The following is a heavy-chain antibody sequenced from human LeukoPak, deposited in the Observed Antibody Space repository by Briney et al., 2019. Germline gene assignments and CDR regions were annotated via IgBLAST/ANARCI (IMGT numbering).Heavy chain of an antibody. V-gene: IGHV3-48*01. J-gene: IGHJ6*03. CDR1: GFTFSSYS. Sequence: GGSLRLSCAASGFTFSSYSMNWVRQAPGKGLEWVSYISSSSSTIYYADSVKGRFTISRDNAKNSLYLQMNSLRAEDTAVYYCARDSYYYDSSGYNRRYYYYYYMDVWGKGTTVTVSS. CDR3: ARDSYYYDSSGYNRRYYYYYYMDV. CDR2: ISSSSSTI. D-gene: IGHD3-22*01.